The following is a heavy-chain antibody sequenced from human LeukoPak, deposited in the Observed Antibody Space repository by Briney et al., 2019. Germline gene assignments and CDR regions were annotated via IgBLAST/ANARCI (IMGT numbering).Heavy chain of an antibody. CDR2: ISYDGSNK. V-gene: IGHV3-30*18. CDR1: GFTFSSYG. CDR3: AKDRMSGESGPDY. D-gene: IGHD1-26*01. Sequence: GGSLRLSCAASGFTFSSYGMHWVRQAPGKGLERVAVISYDGSNKYYADSVKGRFTISRDNSKNTLYLQMNSLRAEDTAVYYCAKDRMSGESGPDYWGQGTLVTVSS. J-gene: IGHJ4*02.